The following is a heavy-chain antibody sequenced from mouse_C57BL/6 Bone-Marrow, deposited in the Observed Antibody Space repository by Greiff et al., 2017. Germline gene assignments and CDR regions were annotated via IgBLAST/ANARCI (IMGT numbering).Heavy chain of an antibody. CDR1: GYTFTDYY. CDR2: INPYNGGT. V-gene: IGHV1-19*01. Sequence: EVKLVESGPVLVKPGASVKMSCKASGYTFTDYYMNWVKQSNGKSLEWIGVINPYNGGTSYNQKFKGKATLTVDKSSSTAYMELNSLTSEDSAVYYCARWNYGSLDYWGQGTTLTVSS. CDR3: ARWNYGSLDY. J-gene: IGHJ2*01. D-gene: IGHD1-1*01.